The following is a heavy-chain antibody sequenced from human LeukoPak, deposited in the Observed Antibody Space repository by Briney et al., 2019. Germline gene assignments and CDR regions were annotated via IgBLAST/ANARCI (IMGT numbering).Heavy chain of an antibody. CDR1: GYTFTSYA. J-gene: IGHJ5*02. Sequence: GASVKVSCKASGYTFTSYAMNWVRQAPGQGLEWMGWMNPNSGNTGYAQKFQGRVTMTRNTSISTAYMELSSLRSEDTAVYYCARTMTTLPTHGELDLWGQGTQVTVSS. D-gene: IGHD4-17*01. V-gene: IGHV1-8*02. CDR2: MNPNSGNT. CDR3: ARTMTTLPTHGELDL.